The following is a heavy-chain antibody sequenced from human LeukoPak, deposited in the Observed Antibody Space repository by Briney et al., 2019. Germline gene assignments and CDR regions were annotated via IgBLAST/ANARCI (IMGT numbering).Heavy chain of an antibody. CDR1: GYTFTGYY. J-gene: IGHJ5*02. V-gene: IGHV1-2*02. CDR3: ARDARYSGSYFHWFDP. D-gene: IGHD1-26*01. Sequence: ASVKVSCKASGYTFTGYYMHWVRQAPGQGLEWMGWINPNSGGTNYAQKFQGRVTMTRDTTISTAYMELSRLRSDDTAVYYCARDARYSGSYFHWFDPWGQGTLVTVSS. CDR2: INPNSGGT.